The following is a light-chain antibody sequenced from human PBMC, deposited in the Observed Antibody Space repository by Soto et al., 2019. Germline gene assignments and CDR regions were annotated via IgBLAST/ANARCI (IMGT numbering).Light chain of an antibody. CDR2: AVS. CDR3: QQSYNTPRT. CDR1: HSVSSY. J-gene: IGKJ2*01. V-gene: IGKV1-39*01. Sequence: DIQMTQSPSSLSASVGDRVTITCRASHSVSSYLNWYQQKPGKAPKLLIYAVSTLQGGVPPRFSGSGSGTDFTLTISSLQPEDFATYYCQQSYNTPRTLGQGTKVEIK.